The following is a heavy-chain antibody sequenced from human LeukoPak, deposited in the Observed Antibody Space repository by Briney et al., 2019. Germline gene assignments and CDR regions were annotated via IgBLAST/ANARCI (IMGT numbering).Heavy chain of an antibody. J-gene: IGHJ4*02. CDR1: GFTFSSYG. V-gene: IGHV3-33*01. Sequence: GRSLKLSCAASGFTFSSYGMHWVRQAPGKGLEWVAVIWYDGSNKYYADSVKGRFTISRDNSKNTLYLQMNSLRAEDTAVYYCARDFTSGSSGPHPLAGFDYWGQGSLVTVSS. D-gene: IGHD3-22*01. CDR2: IWYDGSNK. CDR3: ARDFTSGSSGPHPLAGFDY.